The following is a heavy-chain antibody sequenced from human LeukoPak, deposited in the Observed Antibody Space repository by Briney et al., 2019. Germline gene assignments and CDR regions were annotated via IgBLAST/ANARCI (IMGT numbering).Heavy chain of an antibody. CDR2: INPNSGGT. J-gene: IGHJ5*02. Sequence: ASVKVSCKASGYTFTGYYMPWVRQAPGQGLEWMGRINPNSGGTNYAQKFQGRVTMTRDTSISTAYMELSRLRSDDTAVYYCARAPYSGRGFDPWGQGTLVTVSS. D-gene: IGHD1-26*01. CDR3: ARAPYSGRGFDP. CDR1: GYTFTGYY. V-gene: IGHV1-2*06.